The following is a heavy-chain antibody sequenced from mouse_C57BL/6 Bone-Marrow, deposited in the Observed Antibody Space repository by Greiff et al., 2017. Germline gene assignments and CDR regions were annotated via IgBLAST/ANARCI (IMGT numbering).Heavy chain of an antibody. CDR2: INPNNGGT. V-gene: IGHV1-26*01. CDR3: APYYYGSSPYAMDY. Sequence: EVKLQQSGPELVKPGASVKISCKASGYTFTDYYMNWVKQSHGKSLEWIGDINPNNGGTSYNQKFKGKATLTVDKSSSTAYMELRSLTSEDSAVYYCAPYYYGSSPYAMDYWGQGTSVTVSS. CDR1: GYTFTDYY. D-gene: IGHD1-1*01. J-gene: IGHJ4*01.